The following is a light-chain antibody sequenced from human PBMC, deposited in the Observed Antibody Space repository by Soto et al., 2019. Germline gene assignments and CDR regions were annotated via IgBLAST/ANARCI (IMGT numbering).Light chain of an antibody. V-gene: IGLV2-14*01. Sequence: QSALTQPASVSGSPGQSITISCTGSSSDVGGYDYVSWYQQHPGKAPKLMIYEVSKWPSGVSDRFSGSKSGTTASLTISGLQAEDEAYYYCCAYAGSRVIFGGGTKLTVL. CDR3: CAYAGSRVI. CDR2: EVS. J-gene: IGLJ2*01. CDR1: SSDVGGYDY.